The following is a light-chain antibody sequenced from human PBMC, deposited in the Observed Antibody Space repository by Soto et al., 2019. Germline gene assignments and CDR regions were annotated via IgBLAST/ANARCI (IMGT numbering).Light chain of an antibody. Sequence: EIQITQSPSTLSAYVGGRGTVTCRSSQSISIWLAWYQQKPGKAPKILIYKASSLESGVPSRFSGSGSGTEFTLTITSLQPDHFTSYHCQQYDSFSLASGGGTKVDIK. CDR1: QSISIW. V-gene: IGKV1-5*03. J-gene: IGKJ4*01. CDR3: QQYDSFSLA. CDR2: KAS.